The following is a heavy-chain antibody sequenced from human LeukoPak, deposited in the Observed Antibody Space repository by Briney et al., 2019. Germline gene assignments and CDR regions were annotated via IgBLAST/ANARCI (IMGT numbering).Heavy chain of an antibody. CDR2: INPNSGGT. V-gene: IGHV1-2*06. Sequence: GSSVKVSCKASGGTFTSYAINWVRQAPGQGLEWMGRINPNSGGTNYAQKFQGRVTMTRDTSISTAYMELSRLRSDDTAVYYCAETLLWNAFDIWGQGTMVTVSS. J-gene: IGHJ3*02. CDR1: GGTFTSYA. D-gene: IGHD3-10*01. CDR3: AETLLWNAFDI.